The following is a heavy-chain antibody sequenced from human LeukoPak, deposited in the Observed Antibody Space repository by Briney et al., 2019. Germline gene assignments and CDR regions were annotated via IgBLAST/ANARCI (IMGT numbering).Heavy chain of an antibody. D-gene: IGHD6-13*01. CDR1: GGSISSYY. Sequence: SETLSLTCTVSGGSISSYYWSWIRQPPGKGLEWIGYIYYSGSTNYNPSLKSRVTISVDTSKNQFSLKLSSVTAADTAVYYCARGAWAAAAGTLAFDIWGQGTMVTVSS. CDR3: ARGAWAAAAGTLAFDI. J-gene: IGHJ3*02. CDR2: IYYSGST. V-gene: IGHV4-59*01.